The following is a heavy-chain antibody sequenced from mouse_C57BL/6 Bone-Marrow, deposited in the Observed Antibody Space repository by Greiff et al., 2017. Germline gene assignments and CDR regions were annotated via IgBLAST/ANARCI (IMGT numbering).Heavy chain of an antibody. CDR3: ARSGYYYENFDY. V-gene: IGHV1-64*01. D-gene: IGHD1-1*01. CDR2: IHPNSGST. Sequence: VKLQQPGAELVKPGASVKLSCKASGYTFTSYWMHWVKQRPGQGLEWIGMIHPNSGSTNYNEKFKSKATLTVDKSSSTAYMQLSSLTSEDSAVYYCARSGYYYENFDYWGQGTTLTVAS. CDR1: GYTFTSYW. J-gene: IGHJ2*01.